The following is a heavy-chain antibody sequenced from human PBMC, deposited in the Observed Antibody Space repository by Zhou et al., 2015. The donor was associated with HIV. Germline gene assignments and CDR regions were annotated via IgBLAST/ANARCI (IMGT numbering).Heavy chain of an antibody. J-gene: IGHJ6*03. V-gene: IGHV3-30*10. CDR3: GRGDRTYYYYSYYIDV. D-gene: IGHD1-14*01. CDR2: ISYDGREK. CDR1: GFTLNNFA. Sequence: QVQLVESGGGVVQPGRSLRLSCEASGFTLNNFAMHWVRQGPGKGLEWVAGISYDGREKEYIDSGKGRFTISRDTSKNTLYLEMRSLTQDDTAVYYCGRGDRTYYYYSYYIDVWGKGTTVT.